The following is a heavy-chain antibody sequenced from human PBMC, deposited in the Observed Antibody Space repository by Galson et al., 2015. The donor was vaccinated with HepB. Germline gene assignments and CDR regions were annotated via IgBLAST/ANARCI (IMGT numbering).Heavy chain of an antibody. Sequence: SLRLSCAASGFTFSSYGMHWVRQAPGKGLEWVAIISYDGADKYYADSVRGRLSISRDNSANTLFLRMNNVRVDDRGVYYCAKDRWIRRAALGGSDYWSQGTLVTVSS. V-gene: IGHV3-30*18. CDR2: ISYDGADK. CDR1: GFTFSSYG. J-gene: IGHJ4*02. CDR3: AKDRWIRRAALGGSDY. D-gene: IGHD2-15*01.